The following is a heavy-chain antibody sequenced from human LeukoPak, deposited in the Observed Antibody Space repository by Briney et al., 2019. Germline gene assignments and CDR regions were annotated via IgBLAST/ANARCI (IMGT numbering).Heavy chain of an antibody. CDR1: GFTFSSYW. CDR2: INSDGSRT. CDR3: ARPPDNSSEWRAVDI. J-gene: IGHJ3*02. D-gene: IGHD5-18*01. Sequence: GGSLRLSCAASGFTFSSYWMHWVRQSPGKGLVWVSRINSDGSRTDYADSVKGRFTISRDNAKNTLYLQMNSLTADDTAVYYCARPPDNSSEWRAVDIWGQGTMVTVSS. V-gene: IGHV3-74*01.